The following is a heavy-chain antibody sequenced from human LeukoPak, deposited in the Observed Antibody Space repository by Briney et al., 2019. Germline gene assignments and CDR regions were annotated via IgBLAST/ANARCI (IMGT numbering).Heavy chain of an antibody. CDR1: GYTFTSYA. Sequence: ASVKVSCKASGYTFTSYAMNWVRQAPGQGLEWMGWINTNTGNLTYAQGFTGRFVFSLDTSVSTAYLQISSLKAEDTAVYYCARGPRWFGEPLIPNDYWGQGTLVTVSS. CDR3: ARGPRWFGEPLIPNDY. CDR2: INTNTGNL. D-gene: IGHD3-10*01. J-gene: IGHJ4*02. V-gene: IGHV7-4-1*02.